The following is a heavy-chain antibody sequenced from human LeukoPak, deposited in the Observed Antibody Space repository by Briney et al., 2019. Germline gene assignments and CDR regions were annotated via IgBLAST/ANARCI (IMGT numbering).Heavy chain of an antibody. J-gene: IGHJ5*02. CDR2: INPNSGGT. CDR3: ARCLVGAAVAWFDP. V-gene: IGHV1-2*02. Sequence: ASVKVSCKASGYTFTGYYMHWVRQAPGQGLEWMGWINPNSGGTNYAQKFQGRVTMTRDTSISTAYMELSRLRPDDTAVYYCARCLVGAAVAWFDPWGQGTLVTVSS. D-gene: IGHD2-15*01. CDR1: GYTFTGYY.